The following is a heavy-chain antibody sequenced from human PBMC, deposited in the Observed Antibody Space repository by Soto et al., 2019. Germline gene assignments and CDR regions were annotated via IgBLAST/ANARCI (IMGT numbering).Heavy chain of an antibody. CDR3: ARDDDNDDNGLDF. V-gene: IGHV3-33*05. CDR2: IVREGNEK. J-gene: IGHJ4*02. Sequence: QVQLVESGGGVVQPGGSLTLSCAASGFTFSAYGMHWVRQAPGEGLEWLTVIVREGNEKYYADSVRGRFTVSRDNSKSKLYLAMNSLRAEDTAVYYCARDDDNDDNGLDFWGQGPLVSVSS. CDR1: GFTFSAYG. D-gene: IGHD1-1*01.